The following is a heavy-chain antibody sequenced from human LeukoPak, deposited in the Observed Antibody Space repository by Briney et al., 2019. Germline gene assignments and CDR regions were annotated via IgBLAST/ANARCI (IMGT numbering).Heavy chain of an antibody. J-gene: IGHJ4*02. Sequence: PSETLSLTCTVSGGSISSGGYYWSWIRQHPGKGLEWIGYIYYSGSTNYNPSLKSRVTISVDTSKNQFSLKLSSVTAADTAVYYCARSAGGELLWDYWGQGTLVTVSS. V-gene: IGHV4-61*08. CDR1: GGSISSGGYY. D-gene: IGHD1-26*01. CDR3: ARSAGGELLWDY. CDR2: IYYSGST.